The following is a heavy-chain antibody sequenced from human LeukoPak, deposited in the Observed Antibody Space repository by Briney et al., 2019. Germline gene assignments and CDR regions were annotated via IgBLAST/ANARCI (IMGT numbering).Heavy chain of an antibody. Sequence: PSETLSLTCTVSGGSISSYYWSWIRQPPGKGLDWIAYLFYSGSTDYNPSLESRVTISVDTSKNQFSLKLRSVTAADTAVYYCATVAVIRGVTYFDYWGQGTLVTVSS. CDR2: LFYSGST. D-gene: IGHD3-10*01. V-gene: IGHV4-59*01. CDR1: GGSISSYY. J-gene: IGHJ4*02. CDR3: ATVAVIRGVTYFDY.